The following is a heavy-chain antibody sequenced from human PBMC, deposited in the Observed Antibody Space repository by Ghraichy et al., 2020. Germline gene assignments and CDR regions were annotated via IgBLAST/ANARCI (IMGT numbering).Heavy chain of an antibody. J-gene: IGHJ4*02. CDR1: GLTFSSYW. Sequence: GGSLRLSCAASGLTFSSYWMSWVRQAPGKGLEWVANIKQDGSEKYYVDSVKGRFTISRDNAKNSLYLQMNSLRAEDTAVYYCARPFQACSGDSCYSDWGQGTLVTVAS. CDR3: ARPFQACSGDSCYSD. CDR2: IKQDGSEK. D-gene: IGHD2-15*01. V-gene: IGHV3-7*01.